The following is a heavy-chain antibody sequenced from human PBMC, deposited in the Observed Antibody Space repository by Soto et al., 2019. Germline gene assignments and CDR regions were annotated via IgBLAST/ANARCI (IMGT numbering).Heavy chain of an antibody. CDR1: GFIFSDYY. J-gene: IGHJ4*02. V-gene: IGHV3-72*01. CDR2: SRDKGNSYST. Sequence: EVQLVESGGGLVQPGGSLRLSCAGSGFIFSDYYIDWVRQAPGKGLEWVGRSRDKGNSYSTDSAASVKGRFTVSRDASKNSLYLQMNSLKTEDTAMYYCTRSITGTTSFDYWGQGSLVNVSS. CDR3: TRSITGTTSFDY. D-gene: IGHD1-7*01.